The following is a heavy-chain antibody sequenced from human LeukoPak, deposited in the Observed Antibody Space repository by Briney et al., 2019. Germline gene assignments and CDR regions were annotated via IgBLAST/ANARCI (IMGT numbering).Heavy chain of an antibody. CDR1: GGSMSGYY. CDR2: IYYRGDT. J-gene: IGHJ6*03. D-gene: IGHD6-13*01. CDR3: ARAGSSSWPHYYYYMDV. Sequence: SETLSLTCSVSGGSMSGYYWGWIRQPPGQGLEWIGFIYYRGDTKYNPSLKSRVTILVDTSKNQFSLKLSSVTAADTAAYYCARAGSSSWPHYYYYMDVWGKGTTVTISS. V-gene: IGHV4-59*01.